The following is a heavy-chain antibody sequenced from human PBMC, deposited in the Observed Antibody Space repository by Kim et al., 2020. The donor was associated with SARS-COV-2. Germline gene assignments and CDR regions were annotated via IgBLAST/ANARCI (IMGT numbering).Heavy chain of an antibody. V-gene: IGHV1-18*01. J-gene: IGHJ4*02. CDR3: ARDLGAFYSGSDY. D-gene: IGHD1-26*01. Sequence: AQKFQDRVTLTTDTSKRTAYMEMTSLTPDDTAVYYCARDLGAFYSGSDYWGQGTLVIVSS.